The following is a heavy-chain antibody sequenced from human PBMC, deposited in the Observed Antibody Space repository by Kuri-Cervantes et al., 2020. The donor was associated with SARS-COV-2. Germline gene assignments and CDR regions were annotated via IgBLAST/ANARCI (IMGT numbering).Heavy chain of an antibody. V-gene: IGHV4-34*01. J-gene: IGHJ4*02. CDR1: GGSFSGYY. D-gene: IGHD4-17*01. CDR2: INHRGST. CDR3: AKDPRTTVTTFLFDY. Sequence: SETLSLTCAVYGGSFSGYYWSWIRQPPGKGLEWIGEINHRGSTNYNPSLKSRVTISVDTSKNQFSLKLSSVTAADTAVYYCAKDPRTTVTTFLFDYWGQGTLVTVSS.